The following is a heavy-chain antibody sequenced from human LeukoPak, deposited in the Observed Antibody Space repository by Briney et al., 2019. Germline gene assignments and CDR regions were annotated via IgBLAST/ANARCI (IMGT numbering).Heavy chain of an antibody. Sequence: SETLSLTCTVSGGSISSSSYYWGWIRQPPGKGLEWIGSIFYSGSTYYNPSLKSRVTISVDTSKNQFSLRLSSVTAADTAVYYCARGTRVVAGYYYYYYMDVWGKGTTVTISS. CDR1: GGSISSSSYY. J-gene: IGHJ6*03. V-gene: IGHV4-39*01. D-gene: IGHD2-15*01. CDR3: ARGTRVVAGYYYYYYMDV. CDR2: IFYSGST.